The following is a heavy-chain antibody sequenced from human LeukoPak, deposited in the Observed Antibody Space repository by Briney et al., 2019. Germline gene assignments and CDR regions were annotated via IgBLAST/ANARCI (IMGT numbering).Heavy chain of an antibody. J-gene: IGHJ4*02. Sequence: VASVKVSCKTSGYSFTNYGVAWVRQAPGQGLEWMGWISGENGNINFAQKFQGRVTMTTDTSARIAYMEMRSLTSDDTAVYLCARWGVHGTTTFCFDYWSQGSLVTVSS. CDR3: ARWGVHGTTTFCFDY. D-gene: IGHD2/OR15-2a*01. CDR1: GYSFTNYG. V-gene: IGHV1-18*01. CDR2: ISGENGNI.